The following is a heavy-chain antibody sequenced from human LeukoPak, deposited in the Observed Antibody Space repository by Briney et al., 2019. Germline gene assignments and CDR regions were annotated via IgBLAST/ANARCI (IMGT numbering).Heavy chain of an antibody. Sequence: GGSLRLSCAASGFTFSSYWMSWVRQAPGKGLEWVANIKQDGSEKYYVDSVKGRFTIPRDNAKNSLYLQMNSLRAEDTAVYYCARSYSGHHQDAFDIWGQGTMVTVSS. CDR2: IKQDGSEK. CDR1: GFTFSSYW. J-gene: IGHJ3*02. CDR3: ARSYSGHHQDAFDI. D-gene: IGHD5-12*01. V-gene: IGHV3-7*01.